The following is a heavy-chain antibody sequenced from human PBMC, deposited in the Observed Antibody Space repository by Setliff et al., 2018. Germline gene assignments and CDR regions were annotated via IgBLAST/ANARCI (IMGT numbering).Heavy chain of an antibody. CDR3: ARLGSARYDSSGYYPDNWFDP. J-gene: IGHJ5*02. V-gene: IGHV4-39*01. Sequence: PSETLSLTCTVSGGSISSSSYYWGWIRQPPGKGLEWIGSIYYSGSTYYNPSLKSRVTMSVDTSKNQFSLKLSSVTAADTAVYYCARLGSARYDSSGYYPDNWFDPWGQGTLVTVSS. CDR2: IYYSGST. CDR1: GGSISSSSYY. D-gene: IGHD3-22*01.